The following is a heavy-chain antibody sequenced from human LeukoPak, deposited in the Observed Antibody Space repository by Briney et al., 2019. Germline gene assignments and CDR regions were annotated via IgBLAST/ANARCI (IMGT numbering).Heavy chain of an antibody. V-gene: IGHV3-74*01. CDR2: IKSDGIST. CDR3: VRDRYYNMDV. CDR1: GFTFSSYW. J-gene: IGHJ6*02. Sequence: GGSLRLSCAASGFTFSSYWMHWVRQAPGKELVWVSRIKSDGISTTYADSVKGRFTISRDNAKNALYLQMNSLRAEDTAVYYCVRDRYYNMDVWGQGTTATVSS.